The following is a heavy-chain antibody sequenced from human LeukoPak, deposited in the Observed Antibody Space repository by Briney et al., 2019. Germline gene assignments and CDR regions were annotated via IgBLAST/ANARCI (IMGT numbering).Heavy chain of an antibody. V-gene: IGHV3-53*05. D-gene: IGHD3-3*01. CDR3: ASRVVTSFDY. Sequence: GGSLRPSCAASGFTVSSNYMSWVRQAPGKGLEWVSVIYSGGSTYYADSVKGRFTISRDISENTLYLQMNALRAEDTAVYYCASRVVTSFDYWGQGTLVTVSS. J-gene: IGHJ4*02. CDR1: GFTVSSNY. CDR2: IYSGGST.